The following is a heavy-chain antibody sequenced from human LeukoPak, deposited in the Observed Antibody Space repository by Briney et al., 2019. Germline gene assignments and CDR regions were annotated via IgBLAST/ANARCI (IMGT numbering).Heavy chain of an antibody. V-gene: IGHV3-30*18. CDR1: GFTFSYSG. Sequence: GGSLRLSCAASGFTFSYSGMHWVRQAPGKGLEWVTLISYDGSHRFYADSVKGRFTISRDNSKNTLYLQMSSLRAEDTAVYYCVKESGFMVAPNSAFDIWGQGTMVTVSS. CDR2: ISYDGSHR. CDR3: VKESGFMVAPNSAFDI. D-gene: IGHD4/OR15-4a*01. J-gene: IGHJ3*02.